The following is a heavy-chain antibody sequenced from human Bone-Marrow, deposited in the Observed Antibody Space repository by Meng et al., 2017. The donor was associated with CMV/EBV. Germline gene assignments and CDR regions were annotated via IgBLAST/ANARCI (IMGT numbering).Heavy chain of an antibody. CDR3: ASMVGVGYFDY. Sequence: GESLKISCAASGFTVSSNYMSWVRQAPGKGLEWVSVIYSDDSTYYADSVKGRFTISRDNSKTTLYLQMNSLRAEDTAVYYCASMVGVGYFDYWGQGTLVTVSS. V-gene: IGHV3-53*01. CDR1: GFTVSSNY. J-gene: IGHJ4*02. D-gene: IGHD2-8*01. CDR2: IYSDDST.